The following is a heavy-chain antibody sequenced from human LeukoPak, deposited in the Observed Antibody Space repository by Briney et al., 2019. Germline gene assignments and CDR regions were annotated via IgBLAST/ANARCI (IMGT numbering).Heavy chain of an antibody. CDR2: IIPIFGTA. V-gene: IGHV1-69*13. CDR1: GGTFSSYA. J-gene: IGHJ4*02. CDR3: AREPGRVGATDFDY. Sequence: SVKVSCKASGGTFSSYAISWVRQAPGQGLEWMGGIIPIFGTANYAQKFQGRVTITADESTSTAYMELSSLRSEVTAVYYCAREPGRVGATDFDYWGQGTLVTVSS. D-gene: IGHD1-26*01.